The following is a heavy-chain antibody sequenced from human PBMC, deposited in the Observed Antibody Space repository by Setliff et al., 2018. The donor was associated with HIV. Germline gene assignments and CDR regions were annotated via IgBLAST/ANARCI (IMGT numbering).Heavy chain of an antibody. Sequence: PSESLRLSCAASGFTFSSYTMNWVRQAPGKGLEWVSSISSSSYYIYYADSVKGRFTISRDNAKNSLFLQMNSLRAEDTAVYYCASIELAAMVPVDYWGQGTLVTVSS. CDR1: GFTFSSYT. CDR2: ISSSSYYI. J-gene: IGHJ4*02. D-gene: IGHD5-18*01. V-gene: IGHV3-21*01. CDR3: ASIELAAMVPVDY.